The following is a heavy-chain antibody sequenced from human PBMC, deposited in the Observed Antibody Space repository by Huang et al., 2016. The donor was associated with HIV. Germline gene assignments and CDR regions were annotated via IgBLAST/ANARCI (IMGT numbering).Heavy chain of an antibody. CDR1: GFTFNKFD. CDR3: AKDGRGSGTYYDYFEY. V-gene: IGHV3-30*18. J-gene: IGHJ4*02. CDR2: ISYDGSSK. Sequence: QVQLVESGGGVVQTGRSLRLSCAAFGFTFNKFDMHWVRQAPGKGLEWVAIISYDGSSKDHADSVKGRFTISRDNSKNTVYLQMNSLRVEDTAVYYCAKDGRGSGTYYDYFEYWGQGTLVTVSS. D-gene: IGHD1-26*01.